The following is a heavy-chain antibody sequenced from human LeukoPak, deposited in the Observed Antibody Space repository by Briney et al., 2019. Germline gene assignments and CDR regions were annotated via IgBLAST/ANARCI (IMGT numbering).Heavy chain of an antibody. D-gene: IGHD2-2*01. CDR2: INADDGNT. CDR3: ARGIVVKPSANWFDP. Sequence: EASVKVSCKTSGYIFTTYAIHWVRQAPGRGLEWMGLINADDGNTRYSQRFQGRVTITRDTSANTAYMELSSLRFEDTVVYYCARGIVVKPSANWFDPWGQGTPVTVSS. V-gene: IGHV1-3*01. J-gene: IGHJ5*02. CDR1: GYIFTTYA.